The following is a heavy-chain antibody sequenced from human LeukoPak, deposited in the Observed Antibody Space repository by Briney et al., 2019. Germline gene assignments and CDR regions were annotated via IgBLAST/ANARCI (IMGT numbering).Heavy chain of an antibody. Sequence: GGSLRLSCAASGFTLRSYAMHWVRQAPGKGLEWEAVISYDGSNKYYADSVKGRFTISRDNSKNTLYLQMNSLRAEDTAVYYCAKGSGIAAVGYFDYWGQGTLVTVSS. CDR3: AKGSGIAAVGYFDY. D-gene: IGHD6-13*01. V-gene: IGHV3-30-3*01. J-gene: IGHJ4*02. CDR1: GFTLRSYA. CDR2: ISYDGSNK.